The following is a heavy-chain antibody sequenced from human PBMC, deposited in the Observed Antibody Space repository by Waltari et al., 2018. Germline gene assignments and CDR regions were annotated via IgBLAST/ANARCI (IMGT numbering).Heavy chain of an antibody. CDR3: ARSTYVPGGFGELFDY. Sequence: QVQLQESGPGLVKPSGTLSLTCAVSGGSISSSNWWSWVRQPPGKGLEWIGEIYHSGSTTYNPSLKSRVTIAVDKSKNQFSRKLSSVTAADTAVYYCARSTYVPGGFGELFDYWGQGTLVTVSS. D-gene: IGHD3-10*01. CDR2: IYHSGST. CDR1: GGSISSSNW. J-gene: IGHJ4*02. V-gene: IGHV4-4*02.